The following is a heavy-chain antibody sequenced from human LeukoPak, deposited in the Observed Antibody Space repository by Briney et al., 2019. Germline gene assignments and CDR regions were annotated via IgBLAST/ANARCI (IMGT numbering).Heavy chain of an antibody. Sequence: ASVKVSCKASGGTFISYAISWVRQAPGQGLEWMGGIIPIFGTANYAQKFQGRVTITADESTSTAYMELSSLRSEDTAVYYCARGLGGLRYFEDWFDPWGQGTLVTVSS. CDR3: ARGLGGLRYFEDWFDP. J-gene: IGHJ5*02. CDR1: GGTFISYA. D-gene: IGHD3-9*01. CDR2: IIPIFGTA. V-gene: IGHV1-69*13.